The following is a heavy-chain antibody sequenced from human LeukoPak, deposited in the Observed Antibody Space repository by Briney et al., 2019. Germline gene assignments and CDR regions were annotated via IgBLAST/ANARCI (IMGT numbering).Heavy chain of an antibody. Sequence: ASVKVSCKASGYTFTSYYMHWVRQAPGQGLEWMGIINPSGGSTSYAQKFQGRDTMTRDTSTSTVYMELSSLRSEDTAVYYCARVGGRWLQSVLLDYWGQGTLVTVSS. J-gene: IGHJ4*02. V-gene: IGHV1-46*01. CDR3: ARVGGRWLQSVLLDY. D-gene: IGHD5-24*01. CDR2: INPSGGST. CDR1: GYTFTSYY.